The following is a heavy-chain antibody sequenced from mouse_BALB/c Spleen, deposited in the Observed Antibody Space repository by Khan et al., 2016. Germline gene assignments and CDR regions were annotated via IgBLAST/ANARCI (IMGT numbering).Heavy chain of an antibody. CDR2: ISYSGST. CDR1: GDSITSGY. J-gene: IGHJ1*01. V-gene: IGHV3-8*02. D-gene: IGHD2-12*01. Sequence: EVQLVETGPSLVKPSQTLSLTCSVTGDSITSGYWNWIRKFPGNKLEYMGYISYSGSTYYNPSLKSRISITRDTSKNQYYLQLNSVTTEDTATYYYARYYSHIYWYFDVWGAGTTVTVSS. CDR3: ARYYSHIYWYFDV.